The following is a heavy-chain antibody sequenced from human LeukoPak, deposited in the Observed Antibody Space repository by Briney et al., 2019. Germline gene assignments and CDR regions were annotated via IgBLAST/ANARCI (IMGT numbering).Heavy chain of an antibody. CDR3: AKDEYGSGSYYGY. Sequence: GGSLRLSCAASGFTFSSYGMHGFRQAPGKGLEGGAVISYDGSNKYYADSVKGRFTISRDNSKNTLYLQMNSLRAEDTAVYYCAKDEYGSGSYYGYWGQGTLVTVSS. CDR1: GFTFSSYG. J-gene: IGHJ4*02. V-gene: IGHV3-30*18. D-gene: IGHD3-10*01. CDR2: ISYDGSNK.